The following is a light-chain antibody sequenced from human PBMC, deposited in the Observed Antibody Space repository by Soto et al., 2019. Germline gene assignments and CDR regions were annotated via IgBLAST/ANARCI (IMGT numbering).Light chain of an antibody. CDR1: NSNIGADYD. CDR2: DNN. J-gene: IGLJ1*01. V-gene: IGLV1-40*01. Sequence: QTVLTQPASVSGAPGQRVTISCTGSNSNIGADYDVHWYQQFPGTAPKLLIYDNNNRPSGVPDRFSGSKSGTSASLAITGLQAEDEADYYFHSYDCSLSGYVFGTGTKLTVL. CDR3: HSYDCSLSGYV.